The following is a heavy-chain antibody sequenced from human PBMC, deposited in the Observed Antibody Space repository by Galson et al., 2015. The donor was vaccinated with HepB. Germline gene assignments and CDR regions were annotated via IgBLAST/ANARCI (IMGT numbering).Heavy chain of an antibody. V-gene: IGHV4-59*12. CDR3: ARERVGGDFDH. Sequence: LSLTCTVSGGALSSYLWTWIRQPPGKGLEWVSYINSRGSTDYNPSLKSRVSISVDTSKKQFSLRLSSVTAADTAVYYCARERVGGDFDHWGQGTPVTVSS. D-gene: IGHD2-2*01. CDR1: GGALSSYL. CDR2: INSRGST. J-gene: IGHJ4*02.